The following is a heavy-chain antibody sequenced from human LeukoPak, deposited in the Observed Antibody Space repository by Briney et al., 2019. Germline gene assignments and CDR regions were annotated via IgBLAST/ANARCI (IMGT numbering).Heavy chain of an antibody. Sequence: SETLSLTCTVSGYSISSGYYWGWIRQPPGKGLGWIGSIYHSGSTYYNPSLKSRVTISVDKSKNQFSLKLSSVTAADTAVYYCSQVVVRGVYIPYLYYYYYMDVWGKGTTVTVSS. CDR2: IYHSGST. J-gene: IGHJ6*03. CDR1: GYSISSGYY. CDR3: SQVVVRGVYIPYLYYYYYMDV. D-gene: IGHD3-10*01. V-gene: IGHV4-38-2*02.